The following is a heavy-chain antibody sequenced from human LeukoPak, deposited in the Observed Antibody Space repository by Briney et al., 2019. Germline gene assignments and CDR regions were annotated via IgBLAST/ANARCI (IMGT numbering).Heavy chain of an antibody. CDR3: AATAMATNFDY. V-gene: IGHV1-18*01. CDR2: ISAYNGNT. D-gene: IGHD5-18*01. Sequence: ASVKVSCKASGYTFTSYGISWVRQAPGQGLEWMGWISAYNGNTNYAQKLQGRVTMTTDTSTSTAYMELRSLRSDNTAVYYCAATAMATNFDYWGQGTLVTVSS. CDR1: GYTFTSYG. J-gene: IGHJ4*02.